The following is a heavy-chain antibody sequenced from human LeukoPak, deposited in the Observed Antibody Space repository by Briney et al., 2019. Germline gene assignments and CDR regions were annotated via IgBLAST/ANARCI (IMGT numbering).Heavy chain of an antibody. CDR3: AKGDRNGWYFDY. J-gene: IGHJ4*02. V-gene: IGHV3-20*01. D-gene: IGHD6-19*01. CDR2: INWNGEST. Sequence: PGGSLRLSCAGSGYTFDDHGMSWVRQTQGKGLEWVSGINWNGESTGYADSVKGRFTISRDNAKNSLFLQMNSLRVEDTALYHCAKGDRNGWYFDYWGLGTLVTVSS. CDR1: GYTFDDHG.